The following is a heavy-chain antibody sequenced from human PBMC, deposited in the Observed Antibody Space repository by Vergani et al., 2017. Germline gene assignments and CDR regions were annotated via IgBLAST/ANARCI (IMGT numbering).Heavy chain of an antibody. D-gene: IGHD3-22*01. CDR1: GFTFDDYA. CDR3: ARVRGFYRPAQYYYDSSGYPDY. V-gene: IGHV3-9*01. CDR2: ISWNSGSI. Sequence: EVQLVESGGGLVQPGRSLRLSCAASGFTFDDYAMHWVRQAPGKGLEWVSGISWNSGSIGYADSVKGRFTITRDNANNTLYLQMNSLRAEDTAVYYCARVRGFYRPAQYYYDSSGYPDYWGQGTLVTVSA. J-gene: IGHJ4*02.